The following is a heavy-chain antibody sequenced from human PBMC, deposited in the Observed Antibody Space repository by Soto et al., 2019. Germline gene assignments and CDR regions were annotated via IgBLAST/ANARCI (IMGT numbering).Heavy chain of an antibody. D-gene: IGHD4-17*01. V-gene: IGHV4-61*01. CDR3: ARGYSTVTTYWLDP. CDR1: GGSVSSGSYY. J-gene: IGHJ5*02. CDR2: IYYSGST. Sequence: PSETLSLTCTVSGGSVSSGSYYWSWIRQPPGKGLEWIGYIYYSGSTNYNPSLKSRVTISVDTSKNQFSLKLSSVTAADTAVYYCARGYSTVTTYWLDPWGQGTMVTVSS.